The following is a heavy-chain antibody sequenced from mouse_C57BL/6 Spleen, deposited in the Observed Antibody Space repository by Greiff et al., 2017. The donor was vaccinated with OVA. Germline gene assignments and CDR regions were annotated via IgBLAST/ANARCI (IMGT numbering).Heavy chain of an antibody. Sequence: QVQLQQSGPELVKPGASVKISCKASGYAFSSSWMNWVKQRPGKGLEWIGRIYPGDGDTNYNGKFKGKATLTAVKSSSTAYMQLSSLTSEDSAVYFCALTAQATFDYWGQGTTLTVSS. D-gene: IGHD3-2*02. J-gene: IGHJ2*01. CDR1: GYAFSSSW. CDR2: IYPGDGDT. V-gene: IGHV1-82*01. CDR3: ALTAQATFDY.